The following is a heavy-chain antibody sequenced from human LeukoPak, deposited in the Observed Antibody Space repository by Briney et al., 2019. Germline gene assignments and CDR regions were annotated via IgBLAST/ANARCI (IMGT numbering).Heavy chain of an antibody. D-gene: IGHD3-22*01. CDR3: ARDQYDSSGYYPDY. Sequence: GGSLRLSCAASGFTFSSYSMNWVRQAPGKGLEWVSSISSSSSYIYYADSVKGRFTISRDNPKNSLYLQMNSLRAEDTAVYYCARDQYDSSGYYPDYWGQGTLVTVSS. J-gene: IGHJ4*02. V-gene: IGHV3-21*01. CDR1: GFTFSSYS. CDR2: ISSSSSYI.